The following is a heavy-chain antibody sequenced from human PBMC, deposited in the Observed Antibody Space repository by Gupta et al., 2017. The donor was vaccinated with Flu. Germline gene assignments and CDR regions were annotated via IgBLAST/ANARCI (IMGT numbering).Heavy chain of an antibody. V-gene: IGHV1-2*06. CDR2: INPNSGGT. J-gene: IGHJ4*02. CDR3: ARVAYCSTTSCFQPFDH. D-gene: IGHD2-2*01. Sequence: GQGLEWMGRINPNSGGTKYAQKFQGRVTLTRDTSISTAYMELTRLTSDDTAVYFCARVAYCSTTSCFQPFDHWGQGTLVTVSS.